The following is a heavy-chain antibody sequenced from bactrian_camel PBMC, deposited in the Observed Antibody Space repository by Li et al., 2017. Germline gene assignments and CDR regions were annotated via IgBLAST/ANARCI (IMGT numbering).Heavy chain of an antibody. V-gene: IGHV3S28*01. CDR3: VADPGRSTWIRPTDYAI. D-gene: IGHD4*01. Sequence: QLVESGGGSVQSGGSLRLSCAASEYAYSSYCMGWFRQAPGKEREGVAAISAGGDVTYGSDSLNGRFTISQDNAKNTLYLQMNSLKPEDTAMYYCVADPGRSTWIRPTDYAIRGQGTQVTVS. CDR2: ISAGGDVT. J-gene: IGHJ4*01. CDR1: EYAYSSYC.